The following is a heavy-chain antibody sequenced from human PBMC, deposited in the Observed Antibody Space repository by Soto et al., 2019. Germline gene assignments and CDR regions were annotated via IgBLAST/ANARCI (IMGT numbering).Heavy chain of an antibody. D-gene: IGHD1-26*01. CDR2: IIPIFGTA. J-gene: IGHJ6*02. CDR1: GGTFSSYA. Sequence: GASVKVSCKASGGTFSSYAISWVRQAPGQGLEWMGGIIPIFGTANYAQKFQGRVTITADESTSTAYMELSSLRFEDTAVYYCARGGAALLYYYYGMDVWGQGTTVTVSS. CDR3: ARGGAALLYYYYGMDV. V-gene: IGHV1-69*13.